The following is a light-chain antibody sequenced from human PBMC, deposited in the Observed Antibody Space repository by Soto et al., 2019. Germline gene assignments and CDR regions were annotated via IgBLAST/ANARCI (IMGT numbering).Light chain of an antibody. Sequence: QSVLTQPGSVSGSPGQSLPISCTETLSDVGTYDYVSWYQQHPNRAPKLMFYDLRNRPSGVSNRFSGSKSVNTATLTISGLQAEDEADYYCSSHAITTTRVFGTGTKVTGL. CDR1: LSDVGTYDY. J-gene: IGLJ1*01. CDR3: SSHAITTTRV. V-gene: IGLV2-14*03. CDR2: DLR.